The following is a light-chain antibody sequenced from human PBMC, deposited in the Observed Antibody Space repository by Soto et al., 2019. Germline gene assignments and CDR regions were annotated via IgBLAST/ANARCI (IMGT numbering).Light chain of an antibody. CDR1: SSDVGGYNY. J-gene: IGLJ3*02. Sequence: QSVLTQPPSASGSPGQSVTISCTGTSSDVGGYNYVSWYQQHPGKAPKLMIYEVTKRPSGISNRFFGSKSGSTASLTISGLQAEDEADYFCFSYAGSSIWVFGGGTKVTVL. CDR2: EVT. V-gene: IGLV2-23*02. CDR3: FSYAGSSIWV.